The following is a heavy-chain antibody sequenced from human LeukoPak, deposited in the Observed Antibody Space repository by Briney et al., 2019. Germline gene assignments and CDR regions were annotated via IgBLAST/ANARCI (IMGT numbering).Heavy chain of an antibody. D-gene: IGHD1-7*01. J-gene: IGHJ4*02. CDR1: GFTFSDYY. V-gene: IGHV3-11*06. CDR2: ISGGSGYT. CDR3: ARARAITGTTSFDY. Sequence: TAGGSLRLSCAASGFTFSDYYMTWIRQAPGKGLEWVSYISGGSGYTNYADSVKGRFTISRDNAKNLLYLQMNSLRAEDTAVYYCARARAITGTTSFDYWGQGTLVTVSS.